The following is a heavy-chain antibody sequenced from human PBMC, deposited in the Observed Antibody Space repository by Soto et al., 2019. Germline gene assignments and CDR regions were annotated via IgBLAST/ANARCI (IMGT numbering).Heavy chain of an antibody. CDR2: ISYDGSNK. CDR1: GFTFSSYA. CDR3: ARDKNLDY. V-gene: IGHV3-30-3*01. J-gene: IGHJ4*02. Sequence: GGSLRLSCAASGFTFSSYAMHWVRQAPGKGLEWVAVISYDGSNKYYADSVKGRFTISRDNSKNTLYLQMNSLRAEDTAVYYCARDKNLDYWGQGTLVTVSS.